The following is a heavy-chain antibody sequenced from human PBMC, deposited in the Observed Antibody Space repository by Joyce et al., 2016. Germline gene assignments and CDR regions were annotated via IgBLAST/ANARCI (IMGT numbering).Heavy chain of an antibody. D-gene: IGHD3-10*01. J-gene: IGHJ4*02. CDR3: ASGFNFKGRSFFDY. CDR1: GASVSSGGYS. V-gene: IGHV4-30-2*01. Sequence: QLQLQESGSGLVKPSQTLSLTCAVSGASVSSGGYSWRWIRQPPGKGLEWIGYSYHNESTYYNPSLKSRVTISVDRSKNQFSLKLASVTAADTAVYYCASGFNFKGRSFFDYWGQGALVTVSS. CDR2: SYHNEST.